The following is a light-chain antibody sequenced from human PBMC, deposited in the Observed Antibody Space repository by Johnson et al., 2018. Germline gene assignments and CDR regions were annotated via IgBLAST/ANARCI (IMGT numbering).Light chain of an antibody. V-gene: IGLV1-51*02. Sequence: QSVLTQPPSVSAAPGQKVTISCSGSSSNIGNNYVSWYQQLPGTAPKLLIYENNKRPSGIPDRFSGSKSGTSATLGITGLQTGDEADNYCGTWDSSLSAGNVFGTGTKFTFL. CDR3: GTWDSSLSAGNV. J-gene: IGLJ1*01. CDR2: ENN. CDR1: SSNIGNNY.